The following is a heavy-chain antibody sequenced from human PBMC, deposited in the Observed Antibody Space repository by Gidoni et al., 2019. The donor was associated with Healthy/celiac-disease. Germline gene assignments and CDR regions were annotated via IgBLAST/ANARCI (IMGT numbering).Heavy chain of an antibody. Sequence: QVQRQESGPGLVKPSETMSPTCTVPGGSISSYYWSWIRQPAVKGLEWIGRIYTSGSTHYNPSLKSRVTMSVDTSKNQFSLKLSSVAAADTAVYYCARERLDYYYYGMDVWGQGTTVTVSS. V-gene: IGHV4-4*07. D-gene: IGHD4-17*01. CDR2: IYTSGST. CDR3: ARERLDYYYYGMDV. CDR1: GGSISSYY. J-gene: IGHJ6*02.